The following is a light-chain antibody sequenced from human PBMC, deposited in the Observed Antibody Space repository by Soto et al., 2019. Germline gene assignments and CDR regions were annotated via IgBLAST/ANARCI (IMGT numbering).Light chain of an antibody. V-gene: IGKV1-8*01. CDR2: AAS. CDR3: QHYYNYPWT. J-gene: IGKJ1*01. CDR1: QDIHNY. Sequence: AVLLTQSPSSFSASTGDRATITCRASQDIHNYLAWYQQVPGKAPKLLLYAASILQTGVPSRFSGSGSGTDFPLTIAGLQSEDFATYFCQHYYNYPWTFGQGTPVE.